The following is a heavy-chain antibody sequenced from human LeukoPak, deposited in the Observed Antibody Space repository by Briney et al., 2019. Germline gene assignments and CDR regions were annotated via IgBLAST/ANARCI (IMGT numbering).Heavy chain of an antibody. CDR3: ARYPTVTHDAFDI. CDR1: GGSISSGGYY. CDR2: IYYSGST. V-gene: IGHV4-31*03. D-gene: IGHD4-11*01. J-gene: IGHJ3*02. Sequence: PSETLSLTCTVSGGSISSGGYYWSWIRQHPGKGLEWIGYIYYSGSTYYNPSLESRVTISVDTSKNQFSLKLSSVTAADTAVYYCARYPTVTHDAFDIWGQGTMVTVSS.